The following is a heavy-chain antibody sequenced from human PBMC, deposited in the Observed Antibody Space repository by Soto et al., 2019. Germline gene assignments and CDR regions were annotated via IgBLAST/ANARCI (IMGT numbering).Heavy chain of an antibody. J-gene: IGHJ4*02. CDR2: ISSSSSYI. CDR1: GFTFSSYS. Sequence: GGSLRLSCAASGFTFSSYSMNWVRQAPGKGLEWVSSISSSSSYIYYADSVKGRFTISRDNAKNSLYLQMNSLRAEDTAVYYCARYSAGYCSSTSCYFLDYWGQGTLVTVSS. CDR3: ARYSAGYCSSTSCYFLDY. V-gene: IGHV3-21*01. D-gene: IGHD2-2*01.